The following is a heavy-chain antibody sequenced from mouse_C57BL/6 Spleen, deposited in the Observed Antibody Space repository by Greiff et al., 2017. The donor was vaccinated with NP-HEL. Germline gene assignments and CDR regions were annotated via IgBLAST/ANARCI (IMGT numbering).Heavy chain of an antibody. V-gene: IGHV5-17*01. Sequence: EVMLVDSAGGFLKPGGSLKLSCAASGFTFSDYGMHWVRQAPEKGLEWVAYISSGSSTIYYADTVKGRFTISRDNAKNTLFLQMTSLRSEDTAMYYCARAGYYLYAMDYWGQGTSVTVSS. D-gene: IGHD2-3*01. J-gene: IGHJ4*01. CDR2: ISSGSSTI. CDR3: ARAGYYLYAMDY. CDR1: GFTFSDYG.